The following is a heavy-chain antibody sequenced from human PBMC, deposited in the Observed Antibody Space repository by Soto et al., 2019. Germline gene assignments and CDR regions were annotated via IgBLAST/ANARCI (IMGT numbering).Heavy chain of an antibody. CDR2: ISAYNGNT. D-gene: IGHD3-10*01. Sequence: ASVKVSCKASGYTFTSYGISWVRQAPGQGLEWMGWISAYNGNTNYAQKLQGRVTMTTDTSTSTAYMELRSLRSDDTAVYYCARVTTMVRGVIMPLFHYYYGMDGWGQGTTVTVSS. CDR1: GYTFTSYG. CDR3: ARVTTMVRGVIMPLFHYYYGMDG. J-gene: IGHJ6*02. V-gene: IGHV1-18*01.